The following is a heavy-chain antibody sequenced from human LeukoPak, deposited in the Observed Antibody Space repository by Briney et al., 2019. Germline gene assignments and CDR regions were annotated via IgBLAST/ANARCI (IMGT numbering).Heavy chain of an antibody. CDR3: ARILSSSWYEYFHH. Sequence: GSSVKVSCKASGGTFSNYAISWVRQAPGQGLEWMGAIIPIFGTANYAQKFQGRVTITADESTSTAYMELSSLRSEDTAAYYCARILSSSWYEYFHHWGQGTLVTVSS. CDR2: IIPIFGTA. V-gene: IGHV1-69*01. CDR1: GGTFSNYA. D-gene: IGHD6-19*01. J-gene: IGHJ1*01.